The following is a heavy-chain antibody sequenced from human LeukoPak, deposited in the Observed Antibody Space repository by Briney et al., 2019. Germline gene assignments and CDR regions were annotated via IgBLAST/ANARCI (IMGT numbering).Heavy chain of an antibody. CDR2: ISYDGSNK. D-gene: IGHD3-10*01. CDR3: SKDYLAGSFDY. J-gene: IGHJ4*02. Sequence: GGSLRLSCAASGFTFSSYAMHWVRQAPGKGLEWVAVISYDGSNKYYADSVKGRFTISRDNSKNTLYLQMNSLRAEDTAVYYCSKDYLAGSFDYWGQGTLVTGSS. CDR1: GFTFSSYA. V-gene: IGHV3-30*04.